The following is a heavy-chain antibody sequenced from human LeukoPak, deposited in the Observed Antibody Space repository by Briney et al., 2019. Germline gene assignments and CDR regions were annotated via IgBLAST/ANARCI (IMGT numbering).Heavy chain of an antibody. CDR3: ASGSGSYRNAFDI. CDR2: IYTSGST. D-gene: IGHD3-10*01. CDR1: GGSISSGGYS. J-gene: IGHJ3*02. Sequence: PSETLSLTCAVSGGSISSGGYSWSWIRQPAGKGLEWIGRIYTSGSTNYNPSLKSRVTMSVDTSKNQFSLKLSSVTAADTAVYYCASGSGSYRNAFDIWGQGTMVTVSS. V-gene: IGHV4-61*02.